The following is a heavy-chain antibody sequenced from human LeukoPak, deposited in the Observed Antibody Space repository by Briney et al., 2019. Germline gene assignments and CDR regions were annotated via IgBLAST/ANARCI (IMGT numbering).Heavy chain of an antibody. D-gene: IGHD2-21*02. CDR2: INHSGYT. V-gene: IGHV4-34*01. J-gene: IGHJ4*02. CDR3: TRMTAGHDY. Sequence: SETLSLTCAVSGVSFDDYYWSWVRQTPGKGLEWIGEINHSGYTNNSPSLKSRVTLSIDTSRKQFSLNLRSVTVADTGIYYCTRMTAGHDYWGQGTLVTVSS. CDR1: GVSFDDYY.